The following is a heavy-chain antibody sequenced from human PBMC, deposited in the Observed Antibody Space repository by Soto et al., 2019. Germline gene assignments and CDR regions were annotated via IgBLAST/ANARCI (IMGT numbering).Heavy chain of an antibody. D-gene: IGHD6-13*01. J-gene: IGHJ4*02. CDR2: IKNRGDGGTT. CDR3: TTDKGVPTPHSSSGHSVGSEF. Sequence: EVQLVESGGGLVKPGGSLRLSCVASGLTFSNAGMHWVRQAPGKGLEWVGLIKNRGDGGTTDYAAPAKGRFTISRDDSRNILYLQMNSLKVEDTAVYYCTTDKGVPTPHSSSGHSVGSEFWGQGTLVTVSS. CDR1: GLTFSNAG. V-gene: IGHV3-15*07.